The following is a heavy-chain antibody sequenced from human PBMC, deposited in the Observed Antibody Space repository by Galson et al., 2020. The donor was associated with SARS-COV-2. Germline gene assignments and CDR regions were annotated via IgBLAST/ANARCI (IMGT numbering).Heavy chain of an antibody. CDR1: GFTFSSYG. J-gene: IGHJ6*03. V-gene: IGHV3-33*01. D-gene: IGHD2-2*01. Sequence: GGSLRLSCAASGFTFSSYGMHWVRQAPGKGLEWVAVIWYDGSNKYYADSVKGRFTISRDNSKNTLYLQMNSLRAEDTAVYYCARDPVDSSKYQLLLGNYMDVWGKGTTVTVSS. CDR2: IWYDGSNK. CDR3: ARDPVDSSKYQLLLGNYMDV.